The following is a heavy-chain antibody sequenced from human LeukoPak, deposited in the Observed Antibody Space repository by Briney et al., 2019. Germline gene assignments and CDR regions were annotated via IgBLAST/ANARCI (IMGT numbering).Heavy chain of an antibody. V-gene: IGHV4-39*01. D-gene: IGHD3-9*01. CDR3: ARRLARPGYLDY. CDR2: IYYSGRT. CDR1: GGSISSSSYY. Sequence: SETLSLTCTLSGGSISSSSYYWGWIRRPPGKWLEWIGSIYYSGRTYYNPSLKSRVTISVDTSKNQFSLKLSSVTAADTAVYYCARRLARPGYLDYWGQGTLVTFSS. J-gene: IGHJ4*02.